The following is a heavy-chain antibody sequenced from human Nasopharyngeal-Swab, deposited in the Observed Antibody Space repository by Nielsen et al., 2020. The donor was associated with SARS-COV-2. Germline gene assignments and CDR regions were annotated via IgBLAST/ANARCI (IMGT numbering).Heavy chain of an antibody. CDR3: AKLVGSTDWFDP. V-gene: IGHV4-59*08. CDR2: IYNRGST. CDR1: GGSIITYY. J-gene: IGHJ5*02. Sequence: GSLRPSCTVSGGSIITYYWSWIRQPPGKGLEWIGYIYNRGSTNYSPSLKSRVTMSVDTSKNQFSLNLSSVSAADTAVYYCAKLVGSTDWFDPWGQGTLVTVSS. D-gene: IGHD1-26*01.